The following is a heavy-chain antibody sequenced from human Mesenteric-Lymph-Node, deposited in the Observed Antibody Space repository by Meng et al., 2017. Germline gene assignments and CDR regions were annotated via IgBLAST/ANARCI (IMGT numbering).Heavy chain of an antibody. D-gene: IGHD2-15*01. CDR3: ARFYCSGGSCYSFVDYGMDV. CDR2: IWYDGSNK. J-gene: IGHJ6*02. CDR1: GFTFSSYG. Sequence: GESLKISCAASGFTFSSYGMHWVRQAPGKGLEWVAVIWYDGSNKYYADSVKGRFTISRDNSKNTLYLQMNSLRAEDTAVYYCARFYCSGGSCYSFVDYGMDVWGQGTTVTVSS. V-gene: IGHV3-33*08.